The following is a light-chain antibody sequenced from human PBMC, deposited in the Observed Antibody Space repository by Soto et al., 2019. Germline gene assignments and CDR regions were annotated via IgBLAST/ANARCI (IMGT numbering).Light chain of an antibody. CDR1: QGVSGN. CDR3: QQYNIWPPWT. Sequence: DILFTETPATLSLSPGERAPLSCRASQGVSGNLAWYQQKPGQAPRLLIYGASTRATGIPARFSGSGSGTEFTLTISSLQSEDFAVYYCQQYNIWPPWTFGQGTKV. CDR2: GAS. V-gene: IGKV3-15*01. J-gene: IGKJ1*01.